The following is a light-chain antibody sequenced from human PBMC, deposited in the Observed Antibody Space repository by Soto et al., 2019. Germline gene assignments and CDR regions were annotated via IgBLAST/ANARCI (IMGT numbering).Light chain of an antibody. Sequence: EIVLTQSPATLSLSPGGRATLSCRASQSVSSYLAWYQHKPGQAPRLLIYDASNRATAIPARFSGSGSGTDFTLTISSLEPEDFAVYYCQQRSNWPPTFGQGTKVEIK. CDR2: DAS. CDR3: QQRSNWPPT. V-gene: IGKV3-11*01. CDR1: QSVSSY. J-gene: IGKJ1*01.